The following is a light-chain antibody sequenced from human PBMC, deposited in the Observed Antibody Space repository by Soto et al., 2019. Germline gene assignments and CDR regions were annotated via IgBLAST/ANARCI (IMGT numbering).Light chain of an antibody. Sequence: AIQVTQSPSSLSASVGDTVTITCRASQGISSAFAWYQQKPGKVPRLLIYDVFNLQSGVPSRFSGSGSGTDFTLTISRLQPDDFATYDCEQLETYPLTFGQGTRLEVK. CDR2: DVF. V-gene: IGKV1-13*02. CDR3: EQLETYPLT. J-gene: IGKJ5*01. CDR1: QGISSA.